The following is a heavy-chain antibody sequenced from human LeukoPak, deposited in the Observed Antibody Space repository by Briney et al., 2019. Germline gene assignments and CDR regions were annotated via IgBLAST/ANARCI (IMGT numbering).Heavy chain of an antibody. D-gene: IGHD6-19*01. CDR3: AKAGATIAVADY. V-gene: IGHV3-30*18. CDR1: GFTFSSYG. CDR2: ISYDGSNK. J-gene: IGHJ4*02. Sequence: GGSLRLSCAASGFTFSSYGMHWVRQAPGKGLEWVAVISYDGSNKYYADSVKGRFTISRDNSKNTLYLQMNSLRAEDTAVYYCAKAGATIAVADYWGQGTLVTVSS.